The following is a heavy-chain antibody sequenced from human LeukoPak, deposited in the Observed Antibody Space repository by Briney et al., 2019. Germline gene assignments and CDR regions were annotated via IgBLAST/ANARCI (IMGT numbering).Heavy chain of an antibody. V-gene: IGHV4-59*08. D-gene: IGHD1-1*01. J-gene: IGHJ4*02. CDR3: ARHTSMAHFDY. CDR2: IYYSGNT. CDR1: GDSISSYY. Sequence: PSETLSLTCNVSGDSISSYYWSWIRQPPGKGQEWIGYIYYSGNTNYDPSLKSRVTMSVHTSKNQFSLKLSSVTAADTAVYYCARHTSMAHFDYWGQGTLVTVSS.